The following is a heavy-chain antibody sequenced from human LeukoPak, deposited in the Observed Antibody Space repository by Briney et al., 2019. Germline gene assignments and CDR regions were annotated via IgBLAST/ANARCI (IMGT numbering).Heavy chain of an antibody. D-gene: IGHD6-19*01. CDR1: GYTFTSYA. V-gene: IGHV1-3*01. CDR3: ARVRGGWFPLDY. J-gene: IGHJ4*02. Sequence: ASVKVSCKASGYTFTSYAMHWARQAPGQRLEWMGWINAGNGNTKYSQKFQGRVTITRDTSANIAYMELSSLRSEDTAVYYCARVRGGWFPLDYWGQGTLVTVSS. CDR2: INAGNGNT.